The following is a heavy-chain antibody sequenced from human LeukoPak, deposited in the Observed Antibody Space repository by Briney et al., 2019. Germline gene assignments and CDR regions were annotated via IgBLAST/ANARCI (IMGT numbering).Heavy chain of an antibody. CDR1: GFHFSDFY. V-gene: IGHV3-11*01. D-gene: IGHD3-22*01. CDR3: ARESHDSSGYYYYYYYYGMDV. J-gene: IGHJ6*02. CDR2: ICCSGSTL. Sequence: GSLRLSCSASGFHFSDFYMGWIRQAPGEGLEWVFYICCSGSTLYYADSVKGRFTISRDNAKNSLYLQVNSLRAEDTAVYYCARESHDSSGYYYYYYYYGMDVWGQGTTVTVSS.